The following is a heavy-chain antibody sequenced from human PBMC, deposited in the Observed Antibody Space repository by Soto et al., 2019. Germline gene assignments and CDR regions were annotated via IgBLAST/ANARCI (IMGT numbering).Heavy chain of an antibody. D-gene: IGHD5-18*01. Sequence: PGGSLRLSCAASGFTFSSSAMSWVRQAPGKGPEWVSAISESGDNTFSADSVKGRFTISRDNTKNTLYLQMNSLRAEDTALYFCAEGGYKYGLDPWGQGTLVTVSS. J-gene: IGHJ5*02. CDR1: GFTFSSSA. V-gene: IGHV3-23*01. CDR3: AEGGYKYGLDP. CDR2: ISESGDNT.